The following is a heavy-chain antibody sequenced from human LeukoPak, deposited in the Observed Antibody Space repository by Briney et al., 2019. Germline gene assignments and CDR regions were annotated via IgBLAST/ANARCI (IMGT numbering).Heavy chain of an antibody. Sequence: ASVKVSCKASGYTFTSHYMHWVRQAPGQGLEWMGLINPTGGSTGYAQKFQGRVTMTRDMSTSIDYMELSSLRSEDTAIYYCARDNSVEDNAWWFDPWGQGTLVTVSS. D-gene: IGHD4-23*01. V-gene: IGHV1-46*01. J-gene: IGHJ5*02. CDR3: ARDNSVEDNAWWFDP. CDR1: GYTFTSHY. CDR2: INPTGGST.